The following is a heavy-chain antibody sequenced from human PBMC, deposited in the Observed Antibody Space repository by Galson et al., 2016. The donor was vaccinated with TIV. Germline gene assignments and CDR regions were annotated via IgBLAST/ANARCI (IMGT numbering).Heavy chain of an antibody. Sequence: SLRLSCAASGFTFNNYAMHWVRQAPGKGLEWVSGIGGSGGITYIAESVKGRFAISRDNSRDTLYLQPNSLRAEDTAVYYCAKRRNYGGDALESWGQGTMVTVSS. CDR1: GFTFNNYA. V-gene: IGHV3-23*01. CDR3: AKRRNYGGDALES. CDR2: IGGSGGIT. D-gene: IGHD4-23*01. J-gene: IGHJ3*02.